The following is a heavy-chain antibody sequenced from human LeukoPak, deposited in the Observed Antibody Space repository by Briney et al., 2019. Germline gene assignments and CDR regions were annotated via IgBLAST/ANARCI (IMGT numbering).Heavy chain of an antibody. CDR2: IYSSGNT. D-gene: IGHD6-19*01. CDR1: GGSFTNYY. V-gene: IGHV4-4*07. Sequence: SETLSLTCTVSGGSFTNYYWSWIRQPAGKGLEWIGRIYSSGNTEYNPSVKSRVTMSVDASQNQFSLHLRFVTAADTALYYCARTPGITVPGRFFASWGQGILVTVSS. CDR3: ARTPGITVPGRFFAS. J-gene: IGHJ4*02.